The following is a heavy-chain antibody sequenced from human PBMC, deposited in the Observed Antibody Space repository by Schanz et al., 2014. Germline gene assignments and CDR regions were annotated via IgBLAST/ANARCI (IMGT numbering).Heavy chain of an antibody. V-gene: IGHV1-69*02. CDR2: FLPIHGIT. CDR3: ARTGYDPSLTH. J-gene: IGHJ4*02. CDR1: GDTFRSYT. Sequence: QVQLVQSGAEVKKPGSSVKVSCKASGDTFRSYTINWVRHAPGQGLEWMGRFLPIHGITNYAQKFQGRVTFTADKSTSTAFLEVNSLRSEDTAVYYCARTGYDPSLTHWGQGTLVTVSS. D-gene: IGHD5-12*01.